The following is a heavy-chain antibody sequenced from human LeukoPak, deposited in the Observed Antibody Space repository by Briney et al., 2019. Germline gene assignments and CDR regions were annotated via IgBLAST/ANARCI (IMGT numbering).Heavy chain of an antibody. CDR3: ARDGRDSGGYYPDY. V-gene: IGHV1-2*02. J-gene: IGHJ4*02. Sequence: ASVKVSCKASGYTFTGYYMHWVRQAPGQGLEWMGWINPNSGGTNYAQKFQGRVTMTRDTSINTAYMELSRLRSDDTAVYYCARDGRDSGGYYPDYWGQGTLVTVSS. D-gene: IGHD3-22*01. CDR2: INPNSGGT. CDR1: GYTFTGYY.